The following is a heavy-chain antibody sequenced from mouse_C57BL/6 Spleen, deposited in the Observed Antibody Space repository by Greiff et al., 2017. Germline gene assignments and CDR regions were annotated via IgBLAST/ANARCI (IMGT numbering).Heavy chain of an antibody. Sequence: VKLQQPGTELVKPGASVKLSCKASGYTFTSYWMHWVKQRPGQGLEWIGNINPSNGGTNYNEKFKSKATLTVDKSSSTAYMQLSSLTSEDSAVYYCARRGNYVWYAMDYWGQGTSVTVAS. J-gene: IGHJ4*01. V-gene: IGHV1-53*01. D-gene: IGHD2-1*01. CDR2: INPSNGGT. CDR1: GYTFTSYW. CDR3: ARRGNYVWYAMDY.